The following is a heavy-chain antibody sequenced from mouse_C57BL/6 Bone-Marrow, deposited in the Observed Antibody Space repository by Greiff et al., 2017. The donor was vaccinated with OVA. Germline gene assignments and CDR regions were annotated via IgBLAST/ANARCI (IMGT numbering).Heavy chain of an antibody. CDR2: IFPGSGST. D-gene: IGHD1-1*01. Sequence: QVQLQQSGPELVKPGASVKISCKASGYTFTDYYINWVKQRPGQGLEWIGWIFPGSGSTYYNEKFKGKATLTVDKSSSTAYMLLSSLTSEDSAVYFCARRAYYFGSSYEYFDVWGTGTTVTVSS. CDR1: GYTFTDYY. J-gene: IGHJ1*03. V-gene: IGHV1-75*01. CDR3: ARRAYYFGSSYEYFDV.